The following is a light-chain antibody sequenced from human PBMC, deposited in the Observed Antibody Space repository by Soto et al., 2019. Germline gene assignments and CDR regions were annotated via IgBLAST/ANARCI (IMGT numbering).Light chain of an antibody. CDR2: GAS. CDR1: QSVGPT. CDR3: QQYAAWPPWT. Sequence: EIVLTQSPATLSVSPGEGATLSCRASQSVGPTLAWYRQKPGQAPRLLIYGASTRAAGIPARFSGSGSGTEFTLTISSLQSEDFAVYHCQQYAAWPPWTFGQGTTVDIK. J-gene: IGKJ1*01. V-gene: IGKV3-15*01.